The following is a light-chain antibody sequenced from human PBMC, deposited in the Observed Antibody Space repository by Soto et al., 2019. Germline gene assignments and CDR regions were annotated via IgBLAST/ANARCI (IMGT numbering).Light chain of an antibody. J-gene: IGKJ5*01. CDR1: QSVINQ. CDR3: QQRAGSST. Sequence: EIVLTQSPFTLSLSPGERSTLSCRASQSVINQLAWYQQKPGQAPRLLIYDASRRVTGIPARLSGSGSGTDFTLTLSSLEPEDFAVYYCQQRAGSSTFGQGTRLEIK. V-gene: IGKV3-11*01. CDR2: DAS.